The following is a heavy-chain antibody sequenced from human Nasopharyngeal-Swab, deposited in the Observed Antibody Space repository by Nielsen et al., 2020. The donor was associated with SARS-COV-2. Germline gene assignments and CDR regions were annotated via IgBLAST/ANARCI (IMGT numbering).Heavy chain of an antibody. CDR2: ISYDGGYK. CDR3: TRDDGQLGDY. CDR1: GFTLSSYA. V-gene: IGHV3-30-3*01. Sequence: GASLKFSCAASGFTLSSYAMHWVRQAPGKGLEWVAVISYDGGYKHYADSVKGRFTIFRDNSRNTLSLQMHSLRAEDTAVYYCTRDDGQLGDYWGQGTLVTVSS. D-gene: IGHD6-6*01. J-gene: IGHJ4*02.